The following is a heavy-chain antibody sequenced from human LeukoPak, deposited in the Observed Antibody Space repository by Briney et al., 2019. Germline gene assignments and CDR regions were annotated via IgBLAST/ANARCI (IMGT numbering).Heavy chain of an antibody. Sequence: GGSLRLSCAASGFTFSSYDMHWVRQAPGKGLEWVAVISYDGSNKYYADSVKGRFAISRDNSKNTLYLQMNSLRAEDTAVYYCAKEVVPAAYYYYGMDVWGKGTTVTVSS. CDR1: GFTFSSYD. D-gene: IGHD2-2*01. J-gene: IGHJ6*04. CDR2: ISYDGSNK. V-gene: IGHV3-30*09. CDR3: AKEVVPAAYYYYGMDV.